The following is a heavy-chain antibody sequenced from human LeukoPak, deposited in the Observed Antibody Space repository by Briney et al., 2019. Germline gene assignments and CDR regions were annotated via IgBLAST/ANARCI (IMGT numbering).Heavy chain of an antibody. CDR2: FYYSGST. CDR1: GGSISSGDYY. Sequence: PSETLSLTCTVSGGSISSGDYYWGWLRQPPGTGLEWIGYFYYSGSTYYNPSRKSRVTISVDTSKNQFSLKLSSVTAADTAVYYCARPYYYDSRIDPWGQGTLVTVSS. J-gene: IGHJ5*02. CDR3: ARPYYYDSRIDP. D-gene: IGHD3-22*01. V-gene: IGHV4-30-4*01.